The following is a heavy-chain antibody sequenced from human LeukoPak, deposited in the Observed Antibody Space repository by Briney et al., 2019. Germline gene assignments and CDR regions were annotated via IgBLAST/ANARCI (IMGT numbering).Heavy chain of an antibody. CDR3: AKGYSYGYDAFDI. D-gene: IGHD5-18*01. J-gene: IGHJ3*02. CDR2: ISGSGGST. Sequence: GGSLRLSCAAPGFTFSSYAMSWVRQAPGKGLEWVSAISGSGGSTYYADSVKGRFTISRDNSKNTLYLQMNSLRAEDTAVYYCAKGYSYGYDAFDIWGQGTMVTVSS. V-gene: IGHV3-23*01. CDR1: GFTFSSYA.